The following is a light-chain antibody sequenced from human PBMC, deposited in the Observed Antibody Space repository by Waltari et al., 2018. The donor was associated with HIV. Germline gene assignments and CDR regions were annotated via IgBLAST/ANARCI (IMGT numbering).Light chain of an antibody. Sequence: DIQMTHSPSSLSASLGDAVTITCRASQNIKNYVNWYRQKPGGAPKLLIYAATNLQSGVPGRFRGGGSGTDFTLTINNLQPEDSAIYICQQTYSASMTFGQGTRV. CDR1: QNIKNY. J-gene: IGKJ5*01. CDR2: AAT. V-gene: IGKV1-39*01. CDR3: QQTYSASMT.